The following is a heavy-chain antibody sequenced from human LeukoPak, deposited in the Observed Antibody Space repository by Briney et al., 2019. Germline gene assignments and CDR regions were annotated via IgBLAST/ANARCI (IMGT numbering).Heavy chain of an antibody. Sequence: GASVKVSCKASGYTFTSYDINWVRQATGQGLEWMGWMNPNSGNTGYAQKFQGRVTITRNTSISTAYMELSSLRSEDTAVYYCARTPQRVRGVITEFDYWGPGTLVTVSS. J-gene: IGHJ4*02. CDR3: ARTPQRVRGVITEFDY. CDR2: MNPNSGNT. V-gene: IGHV1-8*03. CDR1: GYTFTSYD. D-gene: IGHD3-10*01.